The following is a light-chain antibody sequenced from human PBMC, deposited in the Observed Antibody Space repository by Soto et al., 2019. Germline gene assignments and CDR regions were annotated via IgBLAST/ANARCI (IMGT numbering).Light chain of an antibody. J-gene: IGKJ5*01. V-gene: IGKV3-20*01. CDR3: QQYGSSPIT. CDR1: QSIRSER. Sequence: EIVLTQSPDTLSLSPGERATLSCRASQSIRSERLAWYQQKPGQAPRLVIFDASNRASGMPDRFSGSGSGTDFTLTISRLEPEDFAVYYCQQYGSSPITFGQGTRLEIK. CDR2: DAS.